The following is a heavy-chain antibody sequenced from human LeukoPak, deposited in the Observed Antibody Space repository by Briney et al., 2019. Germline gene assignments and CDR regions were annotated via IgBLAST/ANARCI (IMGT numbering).Heavy chain of an antibody. Sequence: GASVKVSCKASGYTITGYYIHWVRQAPGQGLEWMGWISAYNGNTNYAQKLQGRVTMTTDTSTSTAYMELRSLRSDDTAVYYCASVVDFGGSYYGGEFDYWGQGTLVTVSS. CDR2: ISAYNGNT. J-gene: IGHJ4*02. D-gene: IGHD1-26*01. CDR1: GYTITGYY. V-gene: IGHV1-18*01. CDR3: ASVVDFGGSYYGGEFDY.